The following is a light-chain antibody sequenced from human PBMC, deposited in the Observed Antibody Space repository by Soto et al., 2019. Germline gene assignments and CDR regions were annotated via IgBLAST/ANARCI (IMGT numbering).Light chain of an antibody. CDR2: GAS. J-gene: IGKJ2*01. Sequence: EIVMTQSPATLSVSPGERATLSCRASQSVSSNLAWYQQKPGQAPRLLIYGASTRATGIPARFSGSGSGTEFTLTISSLQAEDFAVYYCQQYNNWPETFGHGTKLEIK. V-gene: IGKV3-15*01. CDR1: QSVSSN. CDR3: QQYNNWPET.